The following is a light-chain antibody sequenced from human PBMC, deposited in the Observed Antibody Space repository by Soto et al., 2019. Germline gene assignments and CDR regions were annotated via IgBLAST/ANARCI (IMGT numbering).Light chain of an antibody. V-gene: IGLV2-8*01. Sequence: QSVLTQPPSASGSPGQSVTISCTGTSSDVGGYNYVSWYQQQPGKAPKLMIYEVSKRPSGVPDRFSGSKSGNTASLTVSGLQAEDEADYYCISYAGSNNFVVFGGGTKLTVL. CDR3: ISYAGSNNFVV. CDR1: SSDVGGYNY. CDR2: EVS. J-gene: IGLJ2*01.